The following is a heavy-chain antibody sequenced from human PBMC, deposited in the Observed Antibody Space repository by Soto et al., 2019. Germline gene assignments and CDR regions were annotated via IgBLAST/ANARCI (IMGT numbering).Heavy chain of an antibody. J-gene: IGHJ1*01. V-gene: IGHV1-18*01. Sequence: EASVKVSCKASGYTFTNYGISRVRQAPGQGPEWMGWISGYNGNTNYAQKLQGRVTMTTDTSTSTAYMELRSLRSDDTAVYYCARGGSSWSAEYYQHWGQGTLVTVSS. CDR3: ARGGSSWSAEYYQH. CDR1: GYTFTNYG. D-gene: IGHD6-13*01. CDR2: ISGYNGNT.